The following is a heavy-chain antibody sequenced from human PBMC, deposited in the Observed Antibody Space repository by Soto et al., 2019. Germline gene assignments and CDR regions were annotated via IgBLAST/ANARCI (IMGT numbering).Heavy chain of an antibody. CDR1: GFTFSSYA. CDR2: ISYDGSNK. J-gene: IGHJ6*02. CDR3: ARAGCDGGRCYTLVGLRYGMDG. D-gene: IGHD2-15*01. V-gene: IGHV3-30-3*01. Sequence: GGSLRLSCAASGFTFSSYAMYWVRQAPGKGLEWVAVISYDGSNKYYADSVKGRFTISRDNSKNTLYLQMNSLRAEDTAVYYCARAGCDGGRCYTLVGLRYGMDGWGQGTTVTVSS.